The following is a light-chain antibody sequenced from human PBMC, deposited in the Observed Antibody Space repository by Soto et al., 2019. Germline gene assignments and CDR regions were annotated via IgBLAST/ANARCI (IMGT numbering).Light chain of an antibody. V-gene: IGLV4-69*01. J-gene: IGLJ3*02. Sequence: QLVLTQSPSASASLGASVKLTCTLSSGHSSYAIAWHQQQPEKGPRYLMKLNSDGSHNKGDGIPDRFSGSSSGAERYLTISSLQSEAEADYYCQTWGTGVQVFGGGTKLTVL. CDR2: LNSDGSH. CDR1: SGHSSYA. CDR3: QTWGTGVQV.